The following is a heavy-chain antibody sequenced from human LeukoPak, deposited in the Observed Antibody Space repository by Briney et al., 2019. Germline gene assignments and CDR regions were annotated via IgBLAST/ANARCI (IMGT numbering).Heavy chain of an antibody. J-gene: IGHJ4*02. CDR1: GFTFSSYA. CDR2: ISGSGGST. CDR3: AKGIAVAGKKPIDY. V-gene: IGHV3-23*01. D-gene: IGHD6-19*01. Sequence: GGSLRLSCAASGFTFSSYAMSWVRQAPGKGLEWVSAISGSGGSTYYADSVKGRFTISRDNSKNTLYLQMNSLRAEDTAVYYCAKGIAVAGKKPIDYWGQGTLVTVSS.